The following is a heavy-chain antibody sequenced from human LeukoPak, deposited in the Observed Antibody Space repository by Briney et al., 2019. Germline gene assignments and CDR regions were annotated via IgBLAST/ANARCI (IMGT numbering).Heavy chain of an antibody. D-gene: IGHD3-3*01. J-gene: IGHJ5*02. CDR1: GASISSGSYY. CDR3: ARGFGSGNWFDP. CDR2: IYTSGTT. V-gene: IGHV4-61*02. Sequence: SETLSLTCTVSGASISSGSYYWSWIRQPAGKGLEWIGRIYTSGTTNYNPSLKRRVTISVDTSNNQFSLKLSSVTAADTAVYYCARGFGSGNWFDPWGQGTLVTVSS.